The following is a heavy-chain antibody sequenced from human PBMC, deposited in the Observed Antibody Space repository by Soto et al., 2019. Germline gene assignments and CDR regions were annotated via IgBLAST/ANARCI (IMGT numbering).Heavy chain of an antibody. J-gene: IGHJ4*02. CDR1: GYSFTSLD. D-gene: IGHD1-26*01. V-gene: IGHV1-8*01. Sequence: ASVKVSCKASGYSFTSLDINWVRQTTGQGLEWMGWVQPSSGRTGYAQKFQGRVTMTRDTSINTAYMELSSLTSDDTAFYYCARGVTAGVDYWGQGTLVTVSS. CDR2: VQPSSGRT. CDR3: ARGVTAGVDY.